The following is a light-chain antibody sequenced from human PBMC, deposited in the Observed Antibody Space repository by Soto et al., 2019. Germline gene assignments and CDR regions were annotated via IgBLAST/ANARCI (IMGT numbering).Light chain of an antibody. CDR2: KVS. CDR3: MQGSHLPRT. CDR1: QSLVSSDGNTF. J-gene: IGKJ1*01. V-gene: IGKV2-30*01. Sequence: DVVMTQSPLSLPVTLGQPASISCRSSQSLVSSDGNTFLNWFHQRPGQSPRRLIYKVSNRDSEVPDRFSGSGSCSDFKLKISRVEAEDVWVNYCMQGSHLPRTFGQGTKVEI.